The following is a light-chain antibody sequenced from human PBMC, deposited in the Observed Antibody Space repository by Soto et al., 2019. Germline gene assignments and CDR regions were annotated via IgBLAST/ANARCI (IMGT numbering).Light chain of an antibody. CDR3: QQYGHSLWT. Sequence: DIQMTQSPSSLSASVGDRVTITCRASQTITNYLNWYQQQSGKAPKLLIYATDTLQSGVPSRSSGSGSGTDFTLTISRLEPEDYAVYYCQQYGHSLWTFGQGTKVDIK. J-gene: IGKJ1*01. CDR1: QTITNY. CDR2: ATD. V-gene: IGKV1-39*01.